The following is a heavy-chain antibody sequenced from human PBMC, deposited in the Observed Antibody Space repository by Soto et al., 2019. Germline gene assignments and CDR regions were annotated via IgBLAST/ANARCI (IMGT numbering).Heavy chain of an antibody. J-gene: IGHJ4*02. D-gene: IGHD3-22*01. Sequence: QVQLVESGGGVVQPGRSLRLSCAASGFTFSSYAMHWVRQAPGKGLEWVAVISYDGSNKYYADSVKGRFTISRDNSKNTLYLQMNSLRAEDTAVYYCARVRYYYDRSGYYLDYWGQGTLVTVSS. V-gene: IGHV3-30-3*01. CDR3: ARVRYYYDRSGYYLDY. CDR1: GFTFSSYA. CDR2: ISYDGSNK.